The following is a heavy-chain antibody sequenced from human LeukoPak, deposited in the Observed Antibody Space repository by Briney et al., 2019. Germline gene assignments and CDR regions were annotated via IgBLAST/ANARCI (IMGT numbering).Heavy chain of an antibody. V-gene: IGHV4-30-2*01. Sequence: PSETLSLTCAVSGGSISSGGYSWSWIRQPPGKGLEWIGYIYHSGSTYYNPSLKSRVTISVDTSKNQFSLKLSSVTAADTAVYYCARHVGTMMLGIWFDPWGQGTLVTVSS. CDR1: GGSISSGGYS. CDR2: IYHSGST. CDR3: ARHVGTMMLGIWFDP. D-gene: IGHD3-22*01. J-gene: IGHJ5*02.